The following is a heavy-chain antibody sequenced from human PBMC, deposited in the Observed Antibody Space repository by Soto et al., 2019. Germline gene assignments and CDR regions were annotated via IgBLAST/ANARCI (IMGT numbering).Heavy chain of an antibody. J-gene: IGHJ4*02. V-gene: IGHV1-8*01. CDR2: MNPNSGNT. D-gene: IGHD5-12*01. CDR3: ARDHSGYGYQRN. Sequence: ASVKVSCKASGYTFTSYDINWVRQATGQGLEWMGWMNPNSGNTGYAQKFQGRVTMTRNTSISTAYMELSSLRSEDTAVYYCARDHSGYGYQRNWGQGTLVTVSS. CDR1: GYTFTSYD.